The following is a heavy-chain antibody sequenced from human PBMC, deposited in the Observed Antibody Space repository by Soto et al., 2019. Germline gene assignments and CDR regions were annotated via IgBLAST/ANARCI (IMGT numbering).Heavy chain of an antibody. J-gene: IGHJ5*02. CDR2: IIPIFGTA. CDR3: ARDYAVAGLVYNWFDP. Sequence: SVKVSCKASGGTFSSYAISWVRQAPGQGLEWMGGIIPIFGTANYAQKFQGRVTITADKSTSTAYMELSSLRSEDTAVYYCARDYAVAGLVYNWFDPWGQGTLVTVSS. V-gene: IGHV1-69*06. CDR1: GGTFSSYA. D-gene: IGHD6-19*01.